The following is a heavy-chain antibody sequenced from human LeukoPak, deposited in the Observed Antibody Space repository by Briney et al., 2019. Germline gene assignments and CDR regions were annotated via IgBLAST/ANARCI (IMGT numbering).Heavy chain of an antibody. V-gene: IGHV3-23*01. D-gene: IGHD2-2*01. J-gene: IGHJ4*02. CDR1: GFTFSSYA. CDR3: ARDGQQSSPYAYDY. Sequence: GGSLRLSCAASGFTFSSYAMSWVRQAPGKGLEWVSAISGSGGSTYYADTVTGRFTISRDTSKNTLYLEMNSLRAEDTAIYYCARDGQQSSPYAYDYWGQGTLVTVSS. CDR2: ISGSGGST.